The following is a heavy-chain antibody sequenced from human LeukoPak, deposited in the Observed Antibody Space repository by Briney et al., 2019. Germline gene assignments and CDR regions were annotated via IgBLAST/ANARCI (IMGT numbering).Heavy chain of an antibody. CDR1: GGSISGYY. CDR2: ISDTGTS. D-gene: IGHD1-7*01. J-gene: IGHJ4*02. Sequence: SETLSLTCTVSGGSISGYYWSWIRQPPGRGLEWIGYISDTGTSIYNPSLKNRLSMLVDTSKNHFYLNLTSATAADTAIYYCARTRTYLDYWGQGALVTVSS. CDR3: ARTRTYLDY. V-gene: IGHV4-59*01.